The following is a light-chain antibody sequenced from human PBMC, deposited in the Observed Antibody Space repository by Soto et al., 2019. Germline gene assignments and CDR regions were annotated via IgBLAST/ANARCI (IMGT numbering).Light chain of an antibody. CDR1: QSLLHSNGYNY. V-gene: IGKV2-28*01. Sequence: DIVMTQSPLSLPVTPGEPASISCRSSQSLLHSNGYNYLDWYLQKPGQSPQLLISLGSNRASGVPDRFSGSGSGTDFTLKISRVEAEDVGVYYCMQALRRVTFGPGTKVDIK. CDR3: MQALRRVT. CDR2: LGS. J-gene: IGKJ3*01.